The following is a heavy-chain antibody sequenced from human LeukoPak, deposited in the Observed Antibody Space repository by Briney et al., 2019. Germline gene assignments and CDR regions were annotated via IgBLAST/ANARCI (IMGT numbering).Heavy chain of an antibody. D-gene: IGHD6-19*01. CDR2: ICTSGST. CDR1: GGSISSYC. V-gene: IGHV4-4*07. CDR3: AEGGQWLRV. J-gene: IGHJ4*02. Sequence: PSETLSLTCTVSGGSISSYCWSCIRQPAGKGLEWIGRICTSGSTNYNPSLKSRVTMSVDTSKNQFSLRLSSVTAADTAVYYCAEGGQWLRVWGQGTLVTVSS.